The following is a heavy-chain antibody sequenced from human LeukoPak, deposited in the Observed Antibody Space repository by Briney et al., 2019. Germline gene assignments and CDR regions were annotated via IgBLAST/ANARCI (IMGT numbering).Heavy chain of an antibody. V-gene: IGHV3-73*01. CDR1: GFTFSGSA. J-gene: IGHJ4*02. CDR2: IRSKGNSYAT. D-gene: IGHD3-22*01. Sequence: GGSLKLSCAASGFTFSGSAMHWVRQASGKGPEWVGRIRSKGNSYATAYAASVKGRFTISRDDSKNTAYLQTNSLKTEDTAVYYCAGPYDSSGHAFDYWGRGTLVTVSS. CDR3: AGPYDSSGHAFDY.